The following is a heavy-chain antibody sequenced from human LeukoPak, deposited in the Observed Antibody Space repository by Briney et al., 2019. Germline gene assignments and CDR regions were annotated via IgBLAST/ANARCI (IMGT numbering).Heavy chain of an antibody. J-gene: IGHJ4*02. V-gene: IGHV3-7*01. CDR3: VRDGGPYYFDC. CDR1: GFTFSSYA. Sequence: PGGSLRLSCAASGFTFSSYAMSWVRQAPGKGLEWVANIKQDGGEKYYVDSVEGRFTISRDSSKNSLYLQMNSLRAEDTAVYYCVRDGGPYYFDCWGQGTLVTVSS. CDR2: IKQDGGEK. D-gene: IGHD3-16*01.